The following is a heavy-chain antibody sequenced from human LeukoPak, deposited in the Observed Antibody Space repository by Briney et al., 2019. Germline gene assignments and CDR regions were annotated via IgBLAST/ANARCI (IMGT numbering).Heavy chain of an antibody. D-gene: IGHD4-23*01. CDR2: INPSGGST. V-gene: IGHV1-46*01. CDR3: ARDPVDYGGNPVNFDY. CDR1: GYTFTSYY. Sequence: ASVKVSCKASGYTFTSYYMHWVRQAPGQGLEWMAIINPSGGSTSYAQKFQGRVTMTRDTSTSTVYMELSSLRSEDTAVNYCARDPVDYGGNPVNFDYWSQGTLVTVSS. J-gene: IGHJ4*02.